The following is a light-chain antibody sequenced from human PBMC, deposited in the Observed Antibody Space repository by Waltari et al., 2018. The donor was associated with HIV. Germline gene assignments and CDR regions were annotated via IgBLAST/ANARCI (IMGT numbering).Light chain of an antibody. Sequence: EIVLTQSPGTLSLSPGERATLSCRASQSLSNTYLAWYQQSPGQAPRLLIFGASGRATGIPDRFSGSGSGTDFTLTISRLEPEDFAVYHCQQYDSSPLTFGGVTKVEIK. CDR2: GAS. J-gene: IGKJ4*01. CDR1: QSLSNTY. CDR3: QQYDSSPLT. V-gene: IGKV3-20*01.